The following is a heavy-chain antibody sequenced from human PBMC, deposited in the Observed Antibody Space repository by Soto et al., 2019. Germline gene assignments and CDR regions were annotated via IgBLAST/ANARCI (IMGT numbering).Heavy chain of an antibody. Sequence: QVQRQQWGACLLTPSETLSLTCGVYGVSFSGYYWGWIRQTPGKGREWIGEINHRGITNYNPSLKGRGSVSVDTYKNKFSLKLNSVTAADTAVYYCARPKTTVSTPDAFDIWGQGTMVTVSS. D-gene: IGHD4-17*01. CDR1: GVSFSGYY. V-gene: IGHV4-34*01. J-gene: IGHJ3*02. CDR3: ARPKTTVSTPDAFDI. CDR2: INHRGIT.